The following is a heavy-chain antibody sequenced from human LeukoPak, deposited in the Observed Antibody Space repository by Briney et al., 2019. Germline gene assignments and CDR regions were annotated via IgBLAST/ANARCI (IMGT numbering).Heavy chain of an antibody. V-gene: IGHV3-30-3*01. CDR1: GFTFSSYA. J-gene: IGHJ6*02. Sequence: GGSLRLSCAASGFTFSSYAMHWVRQAPGKGLEWVAVISYGGSNKYYADSVKGRFTISRDNSKNTLYLQMNSLRAEDTAVYYCARDRVPSDIVVVPAKHYGMDVWGQGTTVTVSS. CDR3: ARDRVPSDIVVVPAKHYGMDV. CDR2: ISYGGSNK. D-gene: IGHD2-2*01.